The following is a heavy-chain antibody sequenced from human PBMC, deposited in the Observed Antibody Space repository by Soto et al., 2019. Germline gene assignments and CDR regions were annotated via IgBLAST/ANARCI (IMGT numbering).Heavy chain of an antibody. CDR2: IYYIGST. D-gene: IGHD6-19*01. CDR3: ARDRGAVTGDYFDY. Sequence: PSETLSLTCSVSGGSISSGGYYWSWIRQHPGKGLEWIGYIYYIGSTYYNPSLKSRVTISVDTSKNQFSLRLTSVTAADTAVYYCARDRGAVTGDYFDYWGQGTLVTVSS. J-gene: IGHJ4*02. CDR1: GGSISSGGYY. V-gene: IGHV4-31*03.